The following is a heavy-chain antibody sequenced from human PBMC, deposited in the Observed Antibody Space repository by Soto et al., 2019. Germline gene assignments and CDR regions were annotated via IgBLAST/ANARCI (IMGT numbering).Heavy chain of an antibody. CDR3: ARDSLDSSGNFMRHPDAFDV. D-gene: IGHD3-22*01. J-gene: IGHJ3*01. V-gene: IGHV4-31*03. CDR1: GGSINSDGYY. Sequence: SETLSLTCTVSGGSINSDGYYWSWIRQHPGKGLEWIGYIHYSGNTYYNPSLKSRITISIDTSKNQFSLQLSSVTVADTAVYFCARDSLDSSGNFMRHPDAFDVWGQGTGVTVSS. CDR2: IHYSGNT.